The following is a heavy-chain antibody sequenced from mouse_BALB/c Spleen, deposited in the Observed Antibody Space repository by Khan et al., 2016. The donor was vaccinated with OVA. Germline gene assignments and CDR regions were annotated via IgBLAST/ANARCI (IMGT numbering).Heavy chain of an antibody. Sequence: MQLEESGPELMKPGASVKISCKASGYSFTTYYIHWVMQSHGTSLEWIGYIDPFSGSTTYNQKFKGKATLTVDKSSSTAYIHLSNLTSEDSAVYYCTRHGFDAWFTYGGQGTLVTVSS. V-gene: IGHV1S135*01. D-gene: IGHD2-2*01. J-gene: IGHJ3*01. CDR1: GYSFTTYY. CDR2: IDPFSGST. CDR3: TRHGFDAWFTY.